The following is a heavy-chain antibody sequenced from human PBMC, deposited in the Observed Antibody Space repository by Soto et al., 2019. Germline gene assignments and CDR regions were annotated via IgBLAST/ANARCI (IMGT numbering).Heavy chain of an antibody. J-gene: IGHJ4*02. V-gene: IGHV4-59*01. CDR3: ARAPFVVVTYIDY. D-gene: IGHD2-21*02. CDR1: GGSISSYY. CDR2: IYYSGST. Sequence: KTSETLSLTCTVSGGSISSYYWSWIRQPPGKGLEWIGYIYYSGSTNYNPSLKSRVTISVDTSKNQFSLKLSSVTAADTAVYYCARAPFVVVTYIDYWGQGTLVTVSS.